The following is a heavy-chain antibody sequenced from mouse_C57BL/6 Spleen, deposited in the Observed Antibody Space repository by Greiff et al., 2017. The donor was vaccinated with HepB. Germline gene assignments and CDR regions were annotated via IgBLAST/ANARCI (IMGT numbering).Heavy chain of an antibody. D-gene: IGHD1-1*01. CDR2: ISNGGGST. Sequence: EVKVVASGGGLVQPGGSLKLSCAASGFTFSDYYMYWVRQTPEKRLEWVAYISNGGGSTYYPDTVKGRFTISRDNAKNTLYLQMSRLKSEDTAMYYCARLEVVDWYFDVWGTGTTVTVSS. CDR3: ARLEVVDWYFDV. CDR1: GFTFSDYY. V-gene: IGHV5-12*01. J-gene: IGHJ1*03.